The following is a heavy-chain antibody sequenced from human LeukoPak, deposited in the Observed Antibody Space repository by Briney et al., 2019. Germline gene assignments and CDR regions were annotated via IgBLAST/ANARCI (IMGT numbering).Heavy chain of an antibody. J-gene: IGHJ4*02. Sequence: GGSLRLSCAASGFTFSSYAMSWVRQAPGKGLEWVSVISGSGGSTYYADSVKGRFTISRDNSKNTLYLQMNSLRAEDTAVYYCAKLVGYDSSGNYFDYWGQGTLVTVSS. CDR3: AKLVGYDSSGNYFDY. CDR1: GFTFSSYA. CDR2: ISGSGGST. D-gene: IGHD3-22*01. V-gene: IGHV3-23*01.